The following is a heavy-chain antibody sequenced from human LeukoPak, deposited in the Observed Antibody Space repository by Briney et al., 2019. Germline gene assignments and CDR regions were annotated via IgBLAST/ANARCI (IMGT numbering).Heavy chain of an antibody. Sequence: GGSLRLSCAASGFTFSSHWMTWVRQAPGKGLEWVANIKDDGTRKNYVDSVKGRFTISRDNAKNSLYLQMSGLRVEDTALYYCVRDRTLGVRDGFILAWGQGTLVTVSS. CDR2: IKDDGTRK. CDR1: GFTFSSHW. J-gene: IGHJ5*02. D-gene: IGHD5-24*01. CDR3: VRDRTLGVRDGFILA. V-gene: IGHV3-7*03.